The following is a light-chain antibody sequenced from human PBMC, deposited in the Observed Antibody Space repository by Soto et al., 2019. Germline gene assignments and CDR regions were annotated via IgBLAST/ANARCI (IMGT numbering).Light chain of an antibody. V-gene: IGLV2-8*01. CDR3: CAYAGSYTRYV. J-gene: IGLJ1*01. Sequence: QSALTQPPSASGSPGQSVIISCTGTSSDVGAFDYVSWYQQHPGKAPKVMIYDVSKRPSGVPDRFSGSKSGNTASLTVSGLQAEDEADYFCCAYAGSYTRYVFGTGTKVTVL. CDR1: SSDVGAFDY. CDR2: DVS.